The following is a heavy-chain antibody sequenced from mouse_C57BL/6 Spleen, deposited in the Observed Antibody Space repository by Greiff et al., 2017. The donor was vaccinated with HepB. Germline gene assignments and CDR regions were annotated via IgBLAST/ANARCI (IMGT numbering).Heavy chain of an antibody. D-gene: IGHD4-1*01. V-gene: IGHV5-17*01. CDR2: ISSGSSTI. CDR1: GFTFSDSG. J-gene: IGHJ4*01. CDR3: ARNWPLAMDY. Sequence: EVQVVESGGGLVKPGGSLKLSCAASGFTFSDSGMHWVRQAPEKGLEWVAYISSGSSTIYYADTVKGRFTISRDNAKNTLFLQMTSLRSEDTAIYYCARNWPLAMDYWGQGTSVTVSS.